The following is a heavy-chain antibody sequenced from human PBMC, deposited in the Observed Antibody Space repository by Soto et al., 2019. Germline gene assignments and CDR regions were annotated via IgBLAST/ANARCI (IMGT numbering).Heavy chain of an antibody. Sequence: QVQLQQWGAGLLKPSEPLSLTCAVYGGSFSGHYWSWIRQPPAMGLEWIGEVNHRGSTNSNPSLKRPVTISADTSKNQFSLKLRSVNAAATAVYYCARGLSMIGEDQRDAPDKYYFDSWGKGTLVTVSS. CDR1: GGSFSGHY. V-gene: IGHV4-34*01. D-gene: IGHD3-16*01. CDR2: VNHRGST. J-gene: IGHJ4*02. CDR3: ARGLSMIGEDQRDAPDKYYFDS.